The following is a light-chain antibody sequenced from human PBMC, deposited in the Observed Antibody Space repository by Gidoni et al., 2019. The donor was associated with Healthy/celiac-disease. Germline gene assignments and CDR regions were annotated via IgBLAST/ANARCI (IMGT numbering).Light chain of an antibody. V-gene: IGLV1-40*01. J-gene: IGLJ2*01. CDR3: QSCYSSLSGYVV. CDR1: SSNIGAGYD. CDR2: GNS. Sequence: QSVLTQPPSVSGAPGQRVTISCTGSSSNIGAGYDVHWYQQLPVTAPKLLIYGNSNRPSGVPDRFSGSKSGTSASLAITGLQAEDEADYYCQSCYSSLSGYVVFGGGTKLTVL.